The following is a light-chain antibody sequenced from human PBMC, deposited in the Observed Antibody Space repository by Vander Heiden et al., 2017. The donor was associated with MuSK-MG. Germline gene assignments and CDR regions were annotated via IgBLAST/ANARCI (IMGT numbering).Light chain of an antibody. CDR2: GNS. CDR1: SSNIGAGYD. V-gene: IGLV1-40*01. J-gene: IGLJ1*01. CDR3: QSYDSSRSGYV. Sequence: QSVLTQPPSVSAAPGPRVTIACTGSSSNIGAGYDVHWYQQLPGTAPKRLIYGNSNRPSGVPDRFSGSKSGTSASLAITGLQAEDEADYYCQSYDSSRSGYVFGTGTKVTVL.